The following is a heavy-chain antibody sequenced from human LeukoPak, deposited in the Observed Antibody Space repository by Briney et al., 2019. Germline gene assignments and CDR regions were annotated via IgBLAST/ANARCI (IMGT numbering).Heavy chain of an antibody. CDR2: ISWNSGSI. D-gene: IGHD3-22*01. Sequence: GGSLRLSCAASGFTFSSYEMNWVRQAPGKGLEWVSGISWNSGSIGYADSVKGRFTISRDNAKNSLYLQMNSLRAEDTALYYCAKDPDPIYDSSGYFNYWGQGTLVTVSS. CDR3: AKDPDPIYDSSGYFNY. J-gene: IGHJ4*02. V-gene: IGHV3-9*01. CDR1: GFTFSSYE.